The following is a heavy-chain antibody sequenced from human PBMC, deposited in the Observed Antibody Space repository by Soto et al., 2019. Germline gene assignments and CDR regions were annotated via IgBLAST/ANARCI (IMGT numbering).Heavy chain of an antibody. J-gene: IGHJ4*02. CDR3: ARDSFLGGDYVFDY. Sequence: PGGSLRLSCAASGFTFSSYGMHWVRQAPGKGLEWVAVIWYDGSNKYYADSVKGRFTISRDNSKNTLYLQMNSLRAEDTAVYYCARDSFLGGDYVFDYWGQGTQVTVSS. CDR1: GFTFSSYG. CDR2: IWYDGSNK. D-gene: IGHD4-17*01. V-gene: IGHV3-33*01.